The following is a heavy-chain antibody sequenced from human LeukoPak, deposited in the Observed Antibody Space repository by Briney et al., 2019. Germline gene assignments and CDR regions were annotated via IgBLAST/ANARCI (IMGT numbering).Heavy chain of an antibody. CDR3: ARLGSSDI. D-gene: IGHD3-16*01. CDR1: GYTFTHYG. CDR2: ASTYNGNT. J-gene: IGHJ3*02. V-gene: IGHV1-18*01. Sequence: ASVKVSCKTSGYTFTHYGISWVRQAPGQELEWMGWASTYNGNTDYAQKFQGRVTMTTDTSTTTAYMELSSLRFDDTAVYYCARLGSSDIWGQGTMVTVSS.